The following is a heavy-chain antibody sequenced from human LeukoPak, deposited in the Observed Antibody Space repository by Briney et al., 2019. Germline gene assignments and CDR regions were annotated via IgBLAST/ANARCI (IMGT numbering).Heavy chain of an antibody. J-gene: IGHJ4*02. CDR1: GFTFSSYG. CDR2: ISYDGSSK. Sequence: AGRSLRLSCAASGFTFSSYGMHWVRQAPGKGLEWVAVISYDGSSKYYADSVKGRFTISRDNSKNTLYLQMNSLRAEDTAVYYCAKEGPGIAASFDYWGQGTLVTVSS. CDR3: AKEGPGIAASFDY. D-gene: IGHD6-13*01. V-gene: IGHV3-30*18.